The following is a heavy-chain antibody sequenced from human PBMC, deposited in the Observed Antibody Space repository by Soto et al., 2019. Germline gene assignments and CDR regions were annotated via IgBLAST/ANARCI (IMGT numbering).Heavy chain of an antibody. CDR2: IIPILGIA. J-gene: IGHJ4*02. Sequence: QVQLVQSGAEVKKPGSSVKVSCKASGGTFSSYTISWVRQAPGQGLEWMGRIIPILGIANYAQKFQGRVKITADKSTSTAYMELSSLRSEDTAVYYCARDPGRAAAGTGDYWGQGTLVNVSS. V-gene: IGHV1-69*08. CDR3: ARDPGRAAAGTGDY. D-gene: IGHD6-13*01. CDR1: GGTFSSYT.